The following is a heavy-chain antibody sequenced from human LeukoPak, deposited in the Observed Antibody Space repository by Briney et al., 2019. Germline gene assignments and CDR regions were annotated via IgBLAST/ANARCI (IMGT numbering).Heavy chain of an antibody. V-gene: IGHV3-53*01. Sequence: GGSLRLSCAASGFTVSSNYMSWVRQAPGKGLEWVSVIYSGGSTYYADSVKGRFTISRDNSKNTLYLQMNRLRAEDTAVYYCAREQEQLGLALDYWGQGTLVTVSS. CDR2: IYSGGST. J-gene: IGHJ4*02. CDR1: GFTVSSNY. CDR3: AREQEQLGLALDY. D-gene: IGHD6-13*01.